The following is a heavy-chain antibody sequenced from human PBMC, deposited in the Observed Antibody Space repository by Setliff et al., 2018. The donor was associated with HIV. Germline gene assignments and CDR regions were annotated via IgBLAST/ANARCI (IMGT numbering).Heavy chain of an antibody. CDR3: SRYYFGSASRNFYQFMDV. V-gene: IGHV4-34*01. D-gene: IGHD3-10*01. CDR2: INHSGST. Sequence: PSETLSLTCAVYGGSFSGYYWSWIRQPPGKGLEWIGEINHSGSTNYNPSLKSRVTISVDTSKNQFSLRLTSVTAADTAVYYCSRYYFGSASRNFYQFMDVWGKGTTVTVSS. J-gene: IGHJ6*03. CDR1: GGSFSGYY.